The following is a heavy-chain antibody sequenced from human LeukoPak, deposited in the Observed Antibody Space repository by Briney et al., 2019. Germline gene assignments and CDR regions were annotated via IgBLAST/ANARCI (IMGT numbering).Heavy chain of an antibody. D-gene: IGHD3-16*01. J-gene: IGHJ4*02. CDR1: GGTFSRYT. Sequence: SVKVSCKASGGTFSRYTLNWVRQAPGQGLEWMGGISPLVGSAKYAQKFQGRVTITADESTSTAYMELSSLRSEDTAAYYCARGYAFDYWGQGTLVTVSS. V-gene: IGHV1-69*13. CDR3: ARGYAFDY. CDR2: ISPLVGSA.